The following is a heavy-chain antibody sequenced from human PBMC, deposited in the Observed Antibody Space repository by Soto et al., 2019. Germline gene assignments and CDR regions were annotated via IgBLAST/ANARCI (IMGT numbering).Heavy chain of an antibody. V-gene: IGHV1-3*02. CDR1: GYTFNNYV. CDR2: SNAGNANT. CDR3: ARGSSSSDAFDI. J-gene: IGHJ3*02. D-gene: IGHD6-13*01. Sequence: ASVKVSCKASGYTFNNYVIHWVRQAPGQRLEWMGWSNAGNANTKYSQDFQGRVTITRDTSASTAYMELSSLRSEDMAVYYRARGSSSSDAFDIWGQGTMVTVSS.